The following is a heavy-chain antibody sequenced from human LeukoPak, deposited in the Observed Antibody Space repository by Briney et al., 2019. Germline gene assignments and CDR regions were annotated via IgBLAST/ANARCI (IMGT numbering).Heavy chain of an antibody. CDR3: ASSHQLLALGDY. Sequence: SETLSLXCAVSGYSISSGYYWGWIRQPLGKGLEWIGSIYHSGSTYYNPSLKSRVTISVDTSKNQFSLKLSSVTAADTAVYYCASSHQLLALGDYWGQGTLVTVSS. D-gene: IGHD2-2*01. CDR1: GYSISSGYY. CDR2: IYHSGST. V-gene: IGHV4-38-2*01. J-gene: IGHJ4*02.